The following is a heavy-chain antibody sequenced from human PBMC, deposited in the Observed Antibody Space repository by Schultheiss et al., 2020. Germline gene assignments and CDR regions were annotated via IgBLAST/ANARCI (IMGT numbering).Heavy chain of an antibody. CDR3: ASQYSSSRRDYYYYGMDV. Sequence: SETLSLTCTVSGGSISSSSYYWGWIRQPPGKGLEWIGYIYYSGSTNYNPSLKSRVTISVDTSKNQFSLKLSSVTAADTAVYYCASQYSSSRRDYYYYGMDVWGQGTTVTVSS. D-gene: IGHD6-13*01. CDR1: GGSISSSSYY. V-gene: IGHV4-61*05. J-gene: IGHJ6*02. CDR2: IYYSGST.